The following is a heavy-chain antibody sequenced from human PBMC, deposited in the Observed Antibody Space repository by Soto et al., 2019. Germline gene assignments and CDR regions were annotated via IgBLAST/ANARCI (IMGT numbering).Heavy chain of an antibody. CDR1: GYSFTTHW. V-gene: IGHV5-10-1*01. D-gene: IGHD1-1*01. Sequence: GESLKISCQGSGYSFTTHWITWVRQTPGKGLEWMGRIDPSNSYINYSPSFQGHVSISVDRCISTAYLQWSRLEASDNDKYYCARRPSGPKEEYNAYCFYGLDVWGQGTKVTVSS. CDR3: ARRPSGPKEEYNAYCFYGLDV. CDR2: IDPSNSYI. J-gene: IGHJ6*02.